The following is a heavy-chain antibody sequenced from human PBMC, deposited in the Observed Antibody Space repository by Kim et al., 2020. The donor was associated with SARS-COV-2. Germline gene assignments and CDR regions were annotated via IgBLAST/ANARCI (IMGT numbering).Heavy chain of an antibody. CDR1: GFTFSSYG. J-gene: IGHJ4*02. D-gene: IGHD3-9*01. CDR3: AREINDILTGYLYYFDY. V-gene: IGHV3-33*05. Sequence: GGSLRLSCAASGFTFSSYGMHWVRQAPGKGLEWVAVISYDGSNKYYADSVKGRFTISRDNSKNTLYLQMNSLRAEDTAVYYCAREINDILTGYLYYFDYWGQGALVTVSS. CDR2: ISYDGSNK.